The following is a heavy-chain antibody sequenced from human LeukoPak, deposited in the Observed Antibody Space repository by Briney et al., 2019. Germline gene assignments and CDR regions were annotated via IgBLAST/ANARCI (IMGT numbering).Heavy chain of an antibody. J-gene: IGHJ4*02. CDR3: ARGLLHSDY. Sequence: ASVKVSCKVSGYTLTELSMHWVRQAPGQGLEWMGTINPSGGSTNYAQKFQGRVTMTRDTSTSIVYMDLSSLTSEDTAVYYCARGLLHSDYWGQGTLVTVSS. V-gene: IGHV1-46*01. CDR1: GYTLTELS. CDR2: INPSGGST.